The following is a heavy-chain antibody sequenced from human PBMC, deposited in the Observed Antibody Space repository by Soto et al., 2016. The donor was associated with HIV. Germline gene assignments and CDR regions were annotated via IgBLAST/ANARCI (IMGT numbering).Heavy chain of an antibody. J-gene: IGHJ6*03. CDR2: VDPDDGET. CDR3: ATGPGRPYYSMDV. D-gene: IGHD1-26*01. Sequence: EVQLVQSGTEVKKPGATVKSPARFLDTPSPTTTCTGCNRPLGKGTLSGWDVVDPDDGETIYAEKFQGRVTITADTSRDTAYMELSSLRSDDTAVYYCATGPGRPYYSMDVWGKGTTVTVSS. V-gene: IGHV1-69-2*01. CDR1: DTPSPTTT.